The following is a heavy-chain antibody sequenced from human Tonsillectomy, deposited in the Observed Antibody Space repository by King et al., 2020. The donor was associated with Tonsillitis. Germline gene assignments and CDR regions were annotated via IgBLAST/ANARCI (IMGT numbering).Heavy chain of an antibody. D-gene: IGHD3-22*01. J-gene: IGHJ4*02. CDR3: ARLDTGSYSYESRGFWLDY. CDR2: INTSTGES. CDR1: GYNFNNYA. Sequence: QLVQSGSEVKKPGASVKVSCEASGYNFNNYALNWVRQAPGQGLEWMGWINTSTGESTYAPGFVGRFVFFLDSSVATAHLQITSLKAEDTAVYFCARLDTGSYSYESRGFWLDYWGQGTQVTVSS. V-gene: IGHV7-4-1*02.